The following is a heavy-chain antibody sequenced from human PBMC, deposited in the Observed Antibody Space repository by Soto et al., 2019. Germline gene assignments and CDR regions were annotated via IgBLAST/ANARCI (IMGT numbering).Heavy chain of an antibody. D-gene: IGHD5-12*01. V-gene: IGHV3-30-3*01. CDR2: ISYDGSNK. Sequence: GGSLRLSCAASGFTFSSYAMHWVRQAPGKGLEWVAVISYDGSNKYYADSVKGRFTISRDNSKNTLYLQMNSLRAEDTAVYYCARGGIVAMGIYYGMDVWGQGTTVTVSS. CDR1: GFTFSSYA. J-gene: IGHJ6*02. CDR3: ARGGIVAMGIYYGMDV.